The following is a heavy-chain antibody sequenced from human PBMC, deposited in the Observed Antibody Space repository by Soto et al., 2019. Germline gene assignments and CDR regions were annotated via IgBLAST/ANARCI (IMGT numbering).Heavy chain of an antibody. CDR2: ISDNGGTT. Sequence: PGGSLRLSCAASEFTFSNYAMSWVRQAPGKGLEWVSSISDNGGTTYYADSVKGRFTISRDNSKNTLYLQMNSLRAEDTAVYYCARGGGSYQLLMARQGDYMDVWGKGTTVTVSS. CDR1: EFTFSNYA. J-gene: IGHJ6*03. CDR3: ARGGGSYQLLMARQGDYMDV. D-gene: IGHD2-2*01. V-gene: IGHV3-23*01.